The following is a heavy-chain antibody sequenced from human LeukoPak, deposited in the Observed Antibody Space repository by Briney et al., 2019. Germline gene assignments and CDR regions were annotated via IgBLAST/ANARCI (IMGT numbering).Heavy chain of an antibody. V-gene: IGHV1-18*01. Sequence: ASVKVSCKASGYTFTSYGISWVRQAPGQGLEWMGWISAYNGNTNYAQKLQGRVTMTTDTSTSTAYMELRSLRSDDTAVYYCARILYSSSGAATRYFDYWGQGTLVTVSS. CDR3: ARILYSSSGAATRYFDY. CDR2: ISAYNGNT. CDR1: GYTFTSYG. D-gene: IGHD6-6*01. J-gene: IGHJ4*02.